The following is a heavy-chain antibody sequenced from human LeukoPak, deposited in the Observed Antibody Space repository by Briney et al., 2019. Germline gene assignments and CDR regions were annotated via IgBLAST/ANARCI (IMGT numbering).Heavy chain of an antibody. CDR2: IKQDGTEK. J-gene: IGHJ4*02. CDR3: ARKEYYFDY. V-gene: IGHV3-7*01. Sequence: GGSLRLSCAASGFTFSNYWMSWVRQAPGKGLEWVANIKQDGTEKYYVDSVKGRFTISRDNAKNSLFLQMNSLRAEDTAVYYCARKEYYFDYWGQGTLVTVSS. D-gene: IGHD3-10*01. CDR1: GFTFSNYW.